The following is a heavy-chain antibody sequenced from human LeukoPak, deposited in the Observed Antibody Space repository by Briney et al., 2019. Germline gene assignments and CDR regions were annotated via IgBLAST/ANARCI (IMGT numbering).Heavy chain of an antibody. J-gene: IGHJ6*02. V-gene: IGHV3-30-3*01. CDR3: AKECSDILTGYPRPDRYYYYYGMDV. CDR1: GFTFSSYA. Sequence: GGSLRLSCAASGFTFSSYAMRWVRQAPGKGLEWVAVISYDGSNKYYADSVKGRFTISRDNSKNTLYLQMNSLRAEDTAVYYCAKECSDILTGYPRPDRYYYYYGMDVWGQGTTVTVSS. CDR2: ISYDGSNK. D-gene: IGHD3-9*01.